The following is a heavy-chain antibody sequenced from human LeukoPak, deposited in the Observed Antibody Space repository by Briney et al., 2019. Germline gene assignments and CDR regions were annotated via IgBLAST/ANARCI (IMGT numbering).Heavy chain of an antibody. CDR2: ISGGGDST. J-gene: IGHJ4*02. V-gene: IGHV3-23*01. CDR1: GFTFSRYA. D-gene: IGHD6-6*01. Sequence: GGSLRLSCAASGFTFSRYAMSWVRQAPGKGLEWVSAISGGGDSTYYADSVKGRFTISRDNSKNTLYLQVNSLRAEDTAVYYCAKREFGSSDFDYWGQGTLVTVSS. CDR3: AKREFGSSDFDY.